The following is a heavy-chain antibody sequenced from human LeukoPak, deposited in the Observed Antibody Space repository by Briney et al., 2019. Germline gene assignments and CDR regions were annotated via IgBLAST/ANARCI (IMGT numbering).Heavy chain of an antibody. V-gene: IGHV1-18*01. Sequence: GASVKVSCKASGYTFTSYGISWGRQAPGQGLEWMGWISAYNGNTNYAQKLQGRVTMTTDTSTSTAYMELRSLRSDDTAVYYCARDPQRGIAAAGTMDVWGQGTTVTVSS. J-gene: IGHJ6*02. CDR1: GYTFTSYG. CDR2: ISAYNGNT. CDR3: ARDPQRGIAAAGTMDV. D-gene: IGHD6-13*01.